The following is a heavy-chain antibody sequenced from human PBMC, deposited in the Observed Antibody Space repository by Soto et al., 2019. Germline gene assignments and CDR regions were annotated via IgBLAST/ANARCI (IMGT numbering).Heavy chain of an antibody. CDR1: AYDFNTYS. Sequence: ASVKVSCKASAYDFNTYSINSVRQAPGQGLEWXGXXFPXTXXXNXXXXLQARFTMTRDTSTNTAYMDLARLQFDDTAVYYCATDDYGGNRGYWGQGTLVTVSS. CDR3: ATDDYGGNRGY. CDR2: XFPXTXXX. J-gene: IGHJ4*02. V-gene: IGHV1-18*04. D-gene: IGHD4-17*01.